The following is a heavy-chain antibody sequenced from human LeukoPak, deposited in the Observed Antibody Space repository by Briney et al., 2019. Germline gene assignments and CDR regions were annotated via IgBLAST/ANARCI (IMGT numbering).Heavy chain of an antibody. V-gene: IGHV1-69*13. D-gene: IGHD6-13*01. J-gene: IGHJ4*02. Sequence: ASVKVSCKASGGTFISYSISWVRQAPGQGLEWMGGIIPIFDTADYAQKFQGRVTITADESTSTAYMELSSLRSEDTAVYYCARERGSSSWLRSPHYYFDYWGQGTLVTVSS. CDR1: GGTFISYS. CDR2: IIPIFDTA. CDR3: ARERGSSSWLRSPHYYFDY.